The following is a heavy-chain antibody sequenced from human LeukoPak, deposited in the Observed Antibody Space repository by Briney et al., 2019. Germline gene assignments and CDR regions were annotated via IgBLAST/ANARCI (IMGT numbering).Heavy chain of an antibody. J-gene: IGHJ4*02. CDR1: GFTFNRFY. CDR3: VRDLTGDSAPDFDC. D-gene: IGHD7-27*01. CDR2: ISSNGATT. Sequence: GGSLRLSCSASGFTFNRFYLHWVRQAPGKGLEFVSHISSNGATTYYADSVKGRFTISRDNSKNTLYLQMSSLRADDTAVYYCVRDLTGDSAPDFDCWGQGTLVTVSS. V-gene: IGHV3-64D*06.